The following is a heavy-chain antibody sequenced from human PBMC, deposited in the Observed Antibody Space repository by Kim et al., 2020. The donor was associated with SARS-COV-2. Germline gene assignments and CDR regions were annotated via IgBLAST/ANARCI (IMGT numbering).Heavy chain of an antibody. J-gene: IGHJ3*02. CDR1: GGSISSGGYY. D-gene: IGHD5-12*01. CDR3: ARGGWLQGPDAFDI. Sequence: SETLSLTCTVSGGSISSGGYYWSWIRQHPGKGLEWIGYIYYSGSTYYNPSLKSRVTISVDTSKNQFSLKLSSVTAADTAVYYCARGGWLQGPDAFDIWGQGTMVTVSS. CDR2: IYYSGST. V-gene: IGHV4-31*03.